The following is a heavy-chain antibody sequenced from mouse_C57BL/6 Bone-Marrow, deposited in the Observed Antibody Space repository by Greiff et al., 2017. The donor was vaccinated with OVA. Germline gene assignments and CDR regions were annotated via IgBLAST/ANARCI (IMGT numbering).Heavy chain of an antibody. Sequence: EVKLQESGAELVKPGASVKLSCTASGFNIKDYYMHWVKQRTEQGLEWIGRIDPEDGETKYAPKFQGKATITADTSSNTAYLQLSSLTSEDTAVYYCARGHYGNYGWYFDVWGTGTTVTVSS. D-gene: IGHD2-1*01. V-gene: IGHV14-2*01. J-gene: IGHJ1*03. CDR3: ARGHYGNYGWYFDV. CDR1: GFNIKDYY. CDR2: IDPEDGET.